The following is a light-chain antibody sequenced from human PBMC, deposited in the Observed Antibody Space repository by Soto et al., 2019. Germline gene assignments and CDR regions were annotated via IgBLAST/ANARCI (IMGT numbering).Light chain of an antibody. CDR3: QQRSNWPPWT. V-gene: IGKV3-11*01. Sequence: EIVLTQSPATLSLSPGERATLSCRASQSVSSYLAWYQQKPGQAPRLLIYDASNSATGIPARFSGSGSGTDFTLTISSLEPEDFPVYYCQQRSNWPPWTFGQGTKVEIK. CDR1: QSVSSY. CDR2: DAS. J-gene: IGKJ1*01.